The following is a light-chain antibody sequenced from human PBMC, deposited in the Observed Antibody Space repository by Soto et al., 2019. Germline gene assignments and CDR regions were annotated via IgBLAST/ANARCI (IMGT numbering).Light chain of an antibody. Sequence: QSVLTQPASVSGSPGQSIAISCTGSSSDIGIYKYVSWYQQHPGKAPKLMIYEGSKRPSGVSNRFSGSKSGNTASLTISGLQAEDEADYYCCSYAGSSTFYVVFGGGTKLTVL. J-gene: IGLJ2*01. CDR2: EGS. CDR1: SSDIGIYKY. CDR3: CSYAGSSTFYVV. V-gene: IGLV2-23*03.